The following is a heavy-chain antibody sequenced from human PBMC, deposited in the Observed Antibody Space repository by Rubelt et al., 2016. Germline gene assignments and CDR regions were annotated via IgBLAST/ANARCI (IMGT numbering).Heavy chain of an antibody. CDR3: AGDSGYDLNAFDV. J-gene: IGHJ3*01. CDR2: IGSNGGRT. V-gene: IGHV3-23*01. D-gene: IGHD5-12*01. Sequence: GQPGGSLRLSCAASGFTFSNYAMSWVRQAPGKGLEWVSSIGSNGGRTYYADSVKGRFTISRDNSKNTLYLQMNSPRAEDTAVYYCAGDSGYDLNAFDVWGQGTKVTVSS. CDR1: GFTFSNYA.